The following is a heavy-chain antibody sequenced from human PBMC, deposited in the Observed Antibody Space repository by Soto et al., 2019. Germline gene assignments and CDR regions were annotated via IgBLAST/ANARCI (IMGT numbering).Heavy chain of an antibody. CDR3: ARTRRGEKRVYYYGMDV. D-gene: IGHD3-16*01. J-gene: IGHJ6*02. Sequence: SETLSLTCAVYGGSFSGYYWSWIRQPPGKGLEWIGEINHSGSTNYNPSLKSRVTISVDTSKNRFSLKLSSVTAADTAVYYCARTRRGEKRVYYYGMDVWGQGTTVTVSS. CDR1: GGSFSGYY. V-gene: IGHV4-34*01. CDR2: INHSGST.